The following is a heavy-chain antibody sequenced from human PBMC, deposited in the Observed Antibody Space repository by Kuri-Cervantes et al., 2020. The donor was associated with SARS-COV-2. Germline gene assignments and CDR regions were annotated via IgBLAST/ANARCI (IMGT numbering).Heavy chain of an antibody. CDR3: TRAGPHGTAAVGTYYYGMDV. J-gene: IGHJ6*02. V-gene: IGHV3-49*03. Sequence: GESLKISCTTSGITFGDYTMSWFRQAPGKGLEWVGFIRSKAYGGTTENAASVKGRFTMSRDDSKSIAYLQMDSLKTEDTAVYYCTRAGPHGTAAVGTYYYGMDVWGQGTTVTVSS. D-gene: IGHD6-13*01. CDR2: IRSKAYGGTT. CDR1: GITFGDYT.